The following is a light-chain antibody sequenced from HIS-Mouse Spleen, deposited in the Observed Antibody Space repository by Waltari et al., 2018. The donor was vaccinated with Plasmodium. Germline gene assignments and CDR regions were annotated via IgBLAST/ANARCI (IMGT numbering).Light chain of an antibody. Sequence: SYELTQPPSVSVSPGQTARITCSGDALPKTYAYWYQQKSGQAPVLVIYENSKRPAGIPKRFSGSSSGTMATWTISGAQVEDEADYYCYSTDSSGNHRVFGGGTKLTVL. CDR1: ALPKTY. CDR2: ENS. V-gene: IGLV3-10*01. J-gene: IGLJ3*02. CDR3: YSTDSSGNHRV.